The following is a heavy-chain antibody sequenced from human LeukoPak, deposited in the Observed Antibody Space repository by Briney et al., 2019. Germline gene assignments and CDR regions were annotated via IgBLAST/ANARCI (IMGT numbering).Heavy chain of an antibody. V-gene: IGHV3-48*01. J-gene: IGHJ4*02. D-gene: IGHD2-2*01. CDR2: IDARSGIT. CDR3: ARGPTVLVGYCSSSSCQADY. Sequence: AGGSLRLSCAASGFTFTIFGLNWVRQAPGKVPEWVSYIDARSGITYYADSVQGRFTISRDNAKNTLYLQMNNLRVEDAAVYYCARGPTVLVGYCSSSSCQADYWGQGTLVTVSS. CDR1: GFTFTIFG.